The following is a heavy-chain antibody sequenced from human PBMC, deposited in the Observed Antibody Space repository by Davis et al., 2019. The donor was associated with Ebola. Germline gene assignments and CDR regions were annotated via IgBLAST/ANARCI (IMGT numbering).Heavy chain of an antibody. J-gene: IGHJ6*04. V-gene: IGHV1-2*02. CDR3: ARVRYCGGDCSKNYYYGMDV. D-gene: IGHD2-21*02. Sequence: ASVKVSCKASGYTFSGYYINWVRQAPGQGLEWMGWVNPYSGGTNYAQKFQARVTMTRDTSISTAYMELSRLRSDDTAVYYCARVRYCGGDCSKNYYYGMDVWGKGTTVTVSS. CDR2: VNPYSGGT. CDR1: GYTFSGYY.